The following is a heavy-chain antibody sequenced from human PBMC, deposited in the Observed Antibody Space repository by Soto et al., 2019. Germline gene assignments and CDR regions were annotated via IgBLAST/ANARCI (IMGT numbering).Heavy chain of an antibody. J-gene: IGHJ6*02. D-gene: IGHD2-2*01. CDR1: GYIFTSYY. CDR2: INPFDGSR. V-gene: IGHV1-46*01. CDR3: ARGYCSSTSCYAGVGYYYYGMDV. Sequence: ASVKVSCKASGYIFTSYYIHWVRQAPGQGLEWMGWINPFDGSRMFAQSFQGRVTMTRDTSTSTVYMEVSSLRSEDTAVYYCARGYCSSTSCYAGVGYYYYGMDVWGQGTTVTVSS.